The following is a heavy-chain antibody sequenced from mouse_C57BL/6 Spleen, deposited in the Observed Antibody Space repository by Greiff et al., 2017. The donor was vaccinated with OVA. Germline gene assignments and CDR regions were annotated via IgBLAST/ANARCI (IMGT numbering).Heavy chain of an antibody. CDR1: GFSFNTYA. Sequence: EVKLVESGGGLVQPKGSLKLSCAASGFSFNTYAMNWVRQAPGKGLEWVARIRSKSNNYATYYADSVKDRFTISRDDSESMLYLQMNNLKTEDTAMYYCVRQSGTYYFDYWGQGTTLTVSS. CDR3: VRQSGTYYFDY. V-gene: IGHV10-1*01. CDR2: IRSKSNNYAT. D-gene: IGHD4-1*01. J-gene: IGHJ2*01.